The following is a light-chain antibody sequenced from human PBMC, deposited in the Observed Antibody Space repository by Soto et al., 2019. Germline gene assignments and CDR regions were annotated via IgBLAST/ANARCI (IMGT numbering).Light chain of an antibody. Sequence: DIQMTQSPSTLSGSVGDRVTITCRASQTISSWLAWYQQKPGKAPKLLIYKASTLKSGVPSRFSGSGSGTEFTLTISSLQPDDFATYYCQQYNNWTPLTFGGGTKVEIK. CDR1: QTISSW. CDR3: QQYNNWTPLT. V-gene: IGKV1-5*03. J-gene: IGKJ4*01. CDR2: KAS.